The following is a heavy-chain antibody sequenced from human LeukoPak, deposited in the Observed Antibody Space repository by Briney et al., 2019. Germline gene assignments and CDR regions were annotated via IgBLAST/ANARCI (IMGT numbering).Heavy chain of an antibody. V-gene: IGHV3-30*18. D-gene: IGHD2/OR15-2a*01. CDR1: GFTFSSYG. CDR2: ISYDGSNK. Sequence: GGSLRLSCAASGFTFSSYGMPWVRQAPGKGLEWVAVISYDGSNKYYADSVKGRFTISRDNSKNTLYLQMNSLRAEDTAVYYCAKDQEYCMAPHYWGQGTLVTVSS. CDR3: AKDQEYCMAPHY. J-gene: IGHJ4*02.